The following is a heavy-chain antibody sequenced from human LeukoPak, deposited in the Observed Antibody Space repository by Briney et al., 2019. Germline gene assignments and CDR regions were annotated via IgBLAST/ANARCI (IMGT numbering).Heavy chain of an antibody. Sequence: SETLSLTCAVYGGSFSGYYWSWIRQPPGKGLEWIGEINHSGSTNYNPSLKSRVTISVDTSKNQFSLKLSSVTAADTAVYYCARGLPAVLVDYFHHWGQGTLVTVSS. V-gene: IGHV4-34*01. CDR3: ARGLPAVLVDYFHH. CDR1: GGSFSGYY. CDR2: INHSGST. J-gene: IGHJ4*02. D-gene: IGHD6-6*01.